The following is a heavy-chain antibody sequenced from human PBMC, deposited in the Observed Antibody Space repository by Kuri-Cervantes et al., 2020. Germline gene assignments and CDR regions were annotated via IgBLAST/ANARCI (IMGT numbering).Heavy chain of an antibody. CDR3: AKGRSSSGYYYYSDY. Sequence: GGSLRLSCAASGFTFSDYYMSWVRQAPGKGLEWVSGISGSSGSTYYADSVKGRFTISRDNSKNTLYLQMNSLRAEDTAVYYCAKGRSSSGYYYYSDYWGQGTLVTVSS. D-gene: IGHD3-22*01. V-gene: IGHV3-23*01. CDR1: GFTFSDYY. CDR2: ISGSSGST. J-gene: IGHJ4*02.